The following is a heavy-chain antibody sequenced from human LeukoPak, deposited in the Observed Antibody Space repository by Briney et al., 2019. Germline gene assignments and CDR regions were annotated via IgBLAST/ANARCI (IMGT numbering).Heavy chain of an antibody. Sequence: VASVKVSCKASGHTFTSYYFHWVRQAPGQGLEWMGVITPSGGNTIYAQKFQGRLTMSRDTSTTTVYMELSSLTSEDTAVYYCARVGYTGWNWGLHYWGQGTLVTVSS. CDR1: GHTFTSYY. J-gene: IGHJ4*02. CDR2: ITPSGGNT. D-gene: IGHD5-24*01. V-gene: IGHV1-46*01. CDR3: ARVGYTGWNWGLHY.